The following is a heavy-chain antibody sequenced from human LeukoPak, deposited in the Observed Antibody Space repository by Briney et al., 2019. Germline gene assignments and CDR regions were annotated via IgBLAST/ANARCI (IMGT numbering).Heavy chain of an antibody. Sequence: PGGSLRLSCAASGLTFSSYAMNWVRQAPGKGLEWVSAISGSGGNTYYADSVKGRFTISRDNSKNTVYLQMNSLRPDDTAVYYCARGGPLGDTNRFDFWGQGTSVTVSS. CDR2: ISGSGGNT. CDR3: ARGGPLGDTNRFDF. D-gene: IGHD3-10*01. CDR1: GLTFSSYA. V-gene: IGHV3-23*01. J-gene: IGHJ5*01.